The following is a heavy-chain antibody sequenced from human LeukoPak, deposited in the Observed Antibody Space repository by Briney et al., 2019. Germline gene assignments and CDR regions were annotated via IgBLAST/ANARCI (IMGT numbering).Heavy chain of an antibody. Sequence: ASVKVSCKASGYTFTSYYMHWLRQAPGQGLEWMGIINPSDDSTIYAQKSQGRVTVTRDTSTSTVYMELSSLRSEDTAVYYCARAWWYTDWFDPWGQGTLVTVSS. D-gene: IGHD2-15*01. J-gene: IGHJ5*02. CDR3: ARAWWYTDWFDP. CDR1: GYTFTSYY. V-gene: IGHV1-46*01. CDR2: INPSDDST.